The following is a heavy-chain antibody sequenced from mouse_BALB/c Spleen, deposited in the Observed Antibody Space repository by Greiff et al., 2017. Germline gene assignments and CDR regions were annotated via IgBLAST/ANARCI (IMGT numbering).Heavy chain of an antibody. CDR3: RGNWFAY. J-gene: IGHJ3*01. V-gene: IGHV6-6*02. CDR2: IRLKSNNYAT. CDR1: GFTFSNYW. Sequence: EVNLVESGGGLVQPGGSMKLSCVASGFTFSNYWMNWVRQSPEKGLEWVAEIRLKSNNYATHYAESVKGRFTISRDDSKSSVYLQMNNLRAEDTGIYYCRGNWFAYWGQGTLVTVSA.